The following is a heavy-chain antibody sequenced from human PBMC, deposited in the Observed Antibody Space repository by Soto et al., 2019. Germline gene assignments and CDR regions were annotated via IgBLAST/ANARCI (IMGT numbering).Heavy chain of an antibody. Sequence: LGGSLRLSCAASGFTFSNAWMSWVRQAPGKGLEWVGRIKSKTDGGTTDYAAPVKGRFTISRDDSKNTLYLQMNSLKTEDTAVYYCRGGSYFAFDIWGQGTMVTVSS. D-gene: IGHD1-26*01. V-gene: IGHV3-15*01. CDR3: RGGSYFAFDI. J-gene: IGHJ3*02. CDR2: IKSKTDGGTT. CDR1: GFTFSNAW.